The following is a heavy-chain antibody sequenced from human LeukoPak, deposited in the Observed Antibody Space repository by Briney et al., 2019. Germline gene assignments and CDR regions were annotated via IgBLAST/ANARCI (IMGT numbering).Heavy chain of an antibody. D-gene: IGHD4-17*01. CDR2: INHSGST. J-gene: IGHJ4*02. Sequence: SETLSLTCAVYGGSFSGYYWSWIRQPPGKGLEWIGEINHSGSTNYNPSLKSRVTISVDTSKNQFSLKLSSVTAADTAVYYCARGRYAVTTLGWAYWGQGTLVTVSS. CDR1: GGSFSGYY. V-gene: IGHV4-34*01. CDR3: ARGRYAVTTLGWAY.